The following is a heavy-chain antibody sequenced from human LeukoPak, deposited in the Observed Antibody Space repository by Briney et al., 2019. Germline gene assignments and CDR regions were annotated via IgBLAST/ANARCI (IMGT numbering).Heavy chain of an antibody. Sequence: SETLSLTCAVYGGSFSGYYWSWIRQPPGKGLEWIGEINHSGSTNYNSSLKSRVTISVDTSKNQFSLKLRAVTAADTAVYYCAKAGGRAQTPFDPWGQGTLVTVSS. CDR3: AKAGGRAQTPFDP. CDR1: GGSFSGYY. V-gene: IGHV4-34*01. CDR2: INHSGST. J-gene: IGHJ5*02. D-gene: IGHD2-15*01.